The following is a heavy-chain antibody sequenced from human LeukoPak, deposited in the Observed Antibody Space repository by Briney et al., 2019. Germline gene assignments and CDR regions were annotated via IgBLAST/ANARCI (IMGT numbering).Heavy chain of an antibody. V-gene: IGHV4-39*01. J-gene: IGHJ6*03. CDR1: GGSISSSSYY. CDR3: ARRRGYSYGYDSNYYYYYMDV. Sequence: SETLSLTCTVSGGSISSSSYYWGWIRQPPGKGLEWIGSIYYSGSTYYNPSLKSRVTISVDTSKNQFSLKLSSVTAADTAVYYCARRRGYSYGYDSNYYYYYMDVWGKGTTVTVSS. CDR2: IYYSGST. D-gene: IGHD5-18*01.